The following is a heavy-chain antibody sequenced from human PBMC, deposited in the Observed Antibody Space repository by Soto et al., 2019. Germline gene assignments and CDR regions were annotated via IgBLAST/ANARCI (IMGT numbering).Heavy chain of an antibody. CDR3: ARVEWAFDI. V-gene: IGHV4-30-4*01. Sequence: QVQLQESGPGLVKPSQTLSLTCTVSGGSISRGDYYWSWIRQPPGKGLEWIGYIYYSGSTYYNPSLKIRVTRSVDTSKNQFSLKLSSVTAADTAVYYCARVEWAFDIWGPGTMVTVSS. CDR1: GGSISRGDYY. J-gene: IGHJ3*02. D-gene: IGHD1-1*01. CDR2: IYYSGST.